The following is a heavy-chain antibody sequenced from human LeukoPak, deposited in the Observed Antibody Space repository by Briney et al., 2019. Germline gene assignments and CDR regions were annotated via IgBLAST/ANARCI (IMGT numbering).Heavy chain of an antibody. J-gene: IGHJ5*02. V-gene: IGHV4-39*07. Sequence: PSETLSLTCTVSGGSITSNSCYWGWIRQPPGKGLEWIGSIYYSGSTYYNPSFKSRVTISLDMSKNQFSLKLRSVTAADTAVYYCARGDWQYSNNWSNWFDPWGRGTLVTVSP. CDR1: GGSITSNSCY. CDR2: IYYSGST. D-gene: IGHD6-13*01. CDR3: ARGDWQYSNNWSNWFDP.